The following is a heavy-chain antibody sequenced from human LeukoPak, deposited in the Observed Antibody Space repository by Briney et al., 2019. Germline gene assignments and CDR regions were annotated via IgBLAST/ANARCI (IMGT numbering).Heavy chain of an antibody. J-gene: IGHJ6*02. CDR2: IYYSGST. V-gene: IGHV4-59*08. CDR3: ARQQYYYDNSGSWFYYYGMDV. Sequence: PSETLSLTCTVSGGSISGYFWSWIRQPPEKGLEWIGYIYYSGSTNYNPSLKSRVTISVDTSKNQFSLKLSSVTAADTALYYCARQQYYYDNSGSWFYYYGMDVWGPGTTVTVSS. D-gene: IGHD3-22*01. CDR1: GGSISGYF.